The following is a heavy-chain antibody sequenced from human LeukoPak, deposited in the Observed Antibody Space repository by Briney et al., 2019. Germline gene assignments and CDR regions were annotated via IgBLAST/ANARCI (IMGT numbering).Heavy chain of an antibody. CDR2: IYYSGST. CDR1: GGSISSYY. D-gene: IGHD3-10*01. Sequence: SETLSLTCTVSGGSISSYYWSWIRQPPGKGLEWSGYIYYSGSTNYNPSLKSRVPISVDTSKNQFSLKLSSVTAADTAVYYCARHVYGSGQYNWFDPWGQGTLVTVSS. V-gene: IGHV4-59*08. CDR3: ARHVYGSGQYNWFDP. J-gene: IGHJ5*02.